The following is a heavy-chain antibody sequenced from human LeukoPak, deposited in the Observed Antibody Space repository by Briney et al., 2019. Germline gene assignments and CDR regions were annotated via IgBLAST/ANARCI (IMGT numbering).Heavy chain of an antibody. CDR3: ARDLPDKMTRAVEY. CDR2: ISFDGSNK. V-gene: IGHV3-30*04. D-gene: IGHD4-11*01. CDR1: GFTFSSYA. J-gene: IGHJ4*02. Sequence: GRSLRLSCAVSGFTFSSYAMHWVRQAPGKGLEWVAVISFDGSNKYYADSVKGRFTISRDNSKKTLYVQMNSLRAEDTAVYYCARDLPDKMTRAVEYWGQGTLVIVSS.